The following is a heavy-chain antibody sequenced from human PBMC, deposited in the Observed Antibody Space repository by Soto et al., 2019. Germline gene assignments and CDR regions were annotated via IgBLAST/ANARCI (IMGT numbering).Heavy chain of an antibody. D-gene: IGHD2-15*01. V-gene: IGHV1-18*01. Sequence: QVKLLQSGAEVKKPGASVKVSCKASGYTFTSYGISWVRQAPGQGVEWMGWISAYNGNTNYAQKLQGRVTMPTDTSTSKAYMELRSLRSDDTGVYYCARDRDMGNFDYLGQGTLVTVSS. CDR2: ISAYNGNT. J-gene: IGHJ4*02. CDR3: ARDRDMGNFDY. CDR1: GYTFTSYG.